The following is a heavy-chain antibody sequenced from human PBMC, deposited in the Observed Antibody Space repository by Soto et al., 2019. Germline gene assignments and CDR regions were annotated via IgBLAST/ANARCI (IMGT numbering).Heavy chain of an antibody. J-gene: IGHJ2*01. D-gene: IGHD5-12*01. CDR2: ISYDGSNK. CDR1: GFTFNSYG. CDR3: AKPRQRWLQNYWYFDL. Sequence: GGSLRLSCAASGFTFNSYGIHWVRQAPGKGLEWVAVISYDGSNKYYADSVKGRFTISRDNSKNTLYLQMNSLRAEDTAVYYCAKPRQRWLQNYWYFDLWGRGTLVTVSS. V-gene: IGHV3-30*18.